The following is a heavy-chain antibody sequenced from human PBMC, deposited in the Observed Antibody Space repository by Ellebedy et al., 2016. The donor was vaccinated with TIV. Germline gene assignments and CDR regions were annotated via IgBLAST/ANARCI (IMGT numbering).Heavy chain of an antibody. Sequence: GESLKISCVDSGPIFSHNWMSWVRQAPGKGLEWVAKINPLGSQKSYVDSVKGRFTISIDNAENSLFLEMNSLGVKDTAVYYCAAEAWWRLDSWGQGTLVTVSS. CDR2: INPLGSQK. D-gene: IGHD2-15*01. V-gene: IGHV3-7*01. J-gene: IGHJ4*02. CDR1: GPIFSHNW. CDR3: AAEAWWRLDS.